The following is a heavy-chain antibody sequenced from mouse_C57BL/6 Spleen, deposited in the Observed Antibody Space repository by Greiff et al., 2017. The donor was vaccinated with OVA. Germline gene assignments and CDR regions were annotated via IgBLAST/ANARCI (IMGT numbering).Heavy chain of an antibody. CDR1: GFNIKDYY. V-gene: IGHV14-2*01. J-gene: IGHJ2*01. CDR2: IDPEDGET. CDR3: ARGFDGYPPSDY. Sequence: EVQLQQSGAELVKPGASVKLSCTASGFNIKDYYMHWVKQRTEQGLEWIGRIDPEDGETKYAPKFKGKATITADTSSNTAYLQLSSLTSEDTAVYYCARGFDGYPPSDYWGQGTTLTVSS. D-gene: IGHD2-3*01.